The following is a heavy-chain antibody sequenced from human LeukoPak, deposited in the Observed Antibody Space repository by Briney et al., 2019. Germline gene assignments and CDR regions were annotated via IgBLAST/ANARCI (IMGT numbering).Heavy chain of an antibody. CDR1: GFTLSSCW. J-gene: IGHJ4*02. CDR2: INSDGSSI. CDR3: ATTGVAAGFDY. D-gene: IGHD7-27*01. V-gene: IGHV3-74*01. Sequence: PGGSLRLSCAASGFTLSSCWMQWVRQAPGKGLVWVSRINSDGSSIGYADSVKGRFTISRDNAKNTLYLQMNSLRAEDTAVYYCATTGVAAGFDYWGQGALVTVSS.